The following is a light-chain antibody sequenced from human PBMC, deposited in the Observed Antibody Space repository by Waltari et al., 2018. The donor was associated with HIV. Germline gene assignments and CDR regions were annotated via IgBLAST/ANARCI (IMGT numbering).Light chain of an antibody. CDR1: NLRTHY. J-gene: IGLJ1*01. CDR2: GKN. V-gene: IGLV3-19*01. CDR3: KTRDRSGNLYV. Sequence: SSEVTQDPAVSVALGQTVKITCQGENLRTHYASWYQQKPGQAPVLVSYGKNKRPAEIPDRFSISASRNTATMTITGAQAEDEADYYCKTRDRSGNLYVFGTGTTVTVL.